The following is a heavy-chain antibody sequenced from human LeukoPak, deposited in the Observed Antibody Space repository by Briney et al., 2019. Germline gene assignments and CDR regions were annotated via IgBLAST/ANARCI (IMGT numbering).Heavy chain of an antibody. Sequence: GGSLRLSCAASGFTFSNYGMHWVRQAPGKGLEWVAFIRYDGSNKYYADSVKGRFTISRDNSKNTLYLQMNSLRAEDTAVYYCATNNPPEDDYWGQGTLVTVSS. J-gene: IGHJ4*02. CDR2: IRYDGSNK. CDR1: GFTFSNYG. D-gene: IGHD1-14*01. CDR3: ATNNPPEDDY. V-gene: IGHV3-30*02.